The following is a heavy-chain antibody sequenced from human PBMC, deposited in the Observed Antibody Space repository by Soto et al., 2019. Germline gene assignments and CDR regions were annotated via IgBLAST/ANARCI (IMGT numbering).Heavy chain of an antibody. Sequence: KPSETLSLTCTVSGGSISSSSYYWGWTRQPPGKGLEWIGSIYYSGSTYYNPSLKSRVTISVDTSKNQFSLKLSSVTAADTAVYYCARDYCSGGSCYQSNWFDPWGQGTLVTVSS. J-gene: IGHJ5*02. CDR1: GGSISSSSYY. CDR2: IYYSGST. V-gene: IGHV4-39*01. CDR3: ARDYCSGGSCYQSNWFDP. D-gene: IGHD2-15*01.